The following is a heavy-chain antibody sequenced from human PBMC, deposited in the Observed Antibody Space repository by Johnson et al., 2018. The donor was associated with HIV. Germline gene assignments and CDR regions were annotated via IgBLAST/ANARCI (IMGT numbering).Heavy chain of an antibody. CDR3: TTLGYCSGGSCYSGRGFDI. CDR1: GFTVSSNY. Sequence: QMLLVESGGGLVQPGGSLRLSCAASGFTVSSNYMSWVRQAPGKGLEWVAVIWYDGNNKYYADSVKGRFTVSRDNSKNTLYLQMNSLKTEDTAVYYCTTLGYCSGGSCYSGRGFDIWGQGTMVTVSS. CDR2: IWYDGNNK. V-gene: IGHV3-33*08. D-gene: IGHD2-15*01. J-gene: IGHJ3*02.